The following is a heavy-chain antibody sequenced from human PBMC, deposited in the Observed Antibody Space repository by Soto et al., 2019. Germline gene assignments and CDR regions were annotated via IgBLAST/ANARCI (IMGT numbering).Heavy chain of an antibody. V-gene: IGHV1-3*01. CDR3: ASRNVYGSGSYSFDY. CDR2: INAAIGNT. D-gene: IGHD3-10*01. J-gene: IGHJ4*02. CDR1: GYTFTNYA. Sequence: QVQLVQSGAEVKKPGASVKVSCKASGYTFTNYAMHWVRQAPGQRLEWMGWINAAIGNTKYSQKFQGSVTIARDTSANPAYMAPSSLRSEDTAVYYCASRNVYGSGSYSFDYWGQGTLVTVSS.